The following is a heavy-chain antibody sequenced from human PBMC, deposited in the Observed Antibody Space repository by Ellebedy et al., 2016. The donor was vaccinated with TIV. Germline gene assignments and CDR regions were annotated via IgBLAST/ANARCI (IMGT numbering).Heavy chain of an antibody. D-gene: IGHD3-10*01. CDR3: ARDPGRGFDI. CDR2: ISSSSSTI. V-gene: IGHV3-48*04. J-gene: IGHJ3*02. Sequence: GESLKISCAASGFTFSSYSMNWVRQAPGKGLEWVSYISSSSSTIYYADSVKGRFTISRDNAKNSLYLQMNSLRAEDTAIYYCARDPGRGFDIWGQGTMVTVSS. CDR1: GFTFSSYS.